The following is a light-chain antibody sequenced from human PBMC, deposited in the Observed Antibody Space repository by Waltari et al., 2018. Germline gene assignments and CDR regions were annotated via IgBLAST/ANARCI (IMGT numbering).Light chain of an antibody. CDR2: GAS. Sequence: DIVMTQSPDSLAVSLGERANINGKSSQSVLYHSNNRNYVGWYQQTTGQPPKLLISGASTRASGVPDRFSGSGSGTDFTLTISSLQAEDVAVYYCQQYYASPRTFGQGTKVEVK. V-gene: IGKV4-1*01. CDR1: QSVLYHSNNRNY. CDR3: QQYYASPRT. J-gene: IGKJ1*01.